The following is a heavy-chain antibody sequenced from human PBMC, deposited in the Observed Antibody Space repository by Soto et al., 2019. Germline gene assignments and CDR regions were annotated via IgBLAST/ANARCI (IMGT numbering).Heavy chain of an antibody. CDR3: ARTRIQLWFPGRQQLEGYRDYYYYYGMDV. Sequence: ASVKVSCKASGYTFTSYYMHWVRQAPGQGLEWMGIINPSGGSTSYAQKFQGRVTMTRDTSTSTVYMELSSLRSEDTAVYYCARTRIQLWFPGRQQLEGYRDYYYYYGMDVWGQGTTVTVSS. V-gene: IGHV1-46*01. J-gene: IGHJ6*02. CDR2: INPSGGST. CDR1: GYTFTSYY. D-gene: IGHD5-18*01.